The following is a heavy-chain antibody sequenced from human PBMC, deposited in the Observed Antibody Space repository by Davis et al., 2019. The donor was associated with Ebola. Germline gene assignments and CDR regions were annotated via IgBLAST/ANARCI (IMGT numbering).Heavy chain of an antibody. J-gene: IGHJ4*02. D-gene: IGHD2-2*01. CDR3: ARSSYQPDY. V-gene: IGHV3-48*04. Sequence: GESLKISCAASGFTFSSYSMNWVRQAPGKGLEWVSYISSSSSTIYYADSVKGRFSISRDSTSNTLYLQMNGLRAEDTAVYYCARSSYQPDYWGQGTLVTVSS. CDR1: GFTFSSYS. CDR2: ISSSSSTI.